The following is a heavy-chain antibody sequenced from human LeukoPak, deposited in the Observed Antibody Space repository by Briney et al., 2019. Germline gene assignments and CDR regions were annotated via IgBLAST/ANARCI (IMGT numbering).Heavy chain of an antibody. CDR3: ARVLGFTFDAFDI. CDR1: GFTVSNNY. Sequence: GGSLRLSCAASGFTVSNNYMSWVRQAPGKGLEWFSVIYSGGSTYYADSVKGRFTISRDNSKNTLYLQMNSLRAEDTAVYYCARVLGFTFDAFDIWGQGTMVTVSS. V-gene: IGHV3-66*01. D-gene: IGHD2/OR15-2a*01. CDR2: IYSGGST. J-gene: IGHJ3*02.